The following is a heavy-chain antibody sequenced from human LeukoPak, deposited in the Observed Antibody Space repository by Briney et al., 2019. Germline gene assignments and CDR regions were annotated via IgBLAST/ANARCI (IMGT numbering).Heavy chain of an antibody. J-gene: IGHJ6*02. CDR2: IGIAGDT. V-gene: IGHV3-13*01. CDR3: TRSPPQLLWFGESYPGGMDV. D-gene: IGHD3-10*01. Sequence: GGSLRLSCAASGITLNNSDMHWVRQATGKGLEWVSSIGIAGDTYYPGSVKGRFTISRENDKNSLYLQMNSLRAGDTAVYYCTRSPPQLLWFGESYPGGMDVWGQGTTVTVSS. CDR1: GITLNNSD.